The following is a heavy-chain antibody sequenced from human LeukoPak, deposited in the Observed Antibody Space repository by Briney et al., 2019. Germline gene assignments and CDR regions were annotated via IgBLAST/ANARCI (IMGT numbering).Heavy chain of an antibody. Sequence: SVKVSCEASGGTFSSYAISWVRQAPGQGLEWMGRIIPILGIANYAQKFQGRVTITADKSTSTAYMELSSLRSEDTAVYYCARAYSGFSGSGSYPPFDYWGQGTLVTVSS. J-gene: IGHJ4*02. CDR2: IIPILGIA. D-gene: IGHD3-10*01. CDR1: GGTFSSYA. V-gene: IGHV1-69*04. CDR3: ARAYSGFSGSGSYPPFDY.